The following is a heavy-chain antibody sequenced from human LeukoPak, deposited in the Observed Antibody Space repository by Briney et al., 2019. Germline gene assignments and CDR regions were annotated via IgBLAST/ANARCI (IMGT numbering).Heavy chain of an antibody. D-gene: IGHD3-10*01. Sequence: GASVKVSCKASGYTFTGYYMHWVRQAPGQGLEWMGWMNPNSGNTGYAQKFQGRITMTRNSSISTAYMELSSLRSEDTAVYYCARKFLGSRGYYFDYWGQGTLVTVSS. J-gene: IGHJ4*02. CDR1: GYTFTGYY. V-gene: IGHV1-8*02. CDR3: ARKFLGSRGYYFDY. CDR2: MNPNSGNT.